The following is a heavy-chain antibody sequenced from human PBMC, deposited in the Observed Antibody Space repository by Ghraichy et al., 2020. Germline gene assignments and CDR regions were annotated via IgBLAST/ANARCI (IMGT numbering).Heavy chain of an antibody. CDR3: ARDSPNHDAFDI. J-gene: IGHJ3*02. CDR2: IYSGGST. Sequence: GGSLRLSCAASGFTVSSNYMSWVRQAPGKGLEWVSVIYSGGSTYYADSVKGRFTISRDNSKNTLYLQMNSLRAEDTAVYYCARDSPNHDAFDIWGQGTMVTVSS. V-gene: IGHV3-66*01. CDR1: GFTVSSNY. D-gene: IGHD1-14*01.